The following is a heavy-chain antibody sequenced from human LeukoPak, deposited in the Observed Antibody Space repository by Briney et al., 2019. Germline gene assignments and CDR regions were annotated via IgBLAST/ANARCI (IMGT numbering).Heavy chain of an antibody. CDR2: IYYSGST. J-gene: IGHJ6*04. V-gene: IGHV4-31*03. CDR1: GGSISSGGYY. D-gene: IGHD2-21*01. Sequence: SETLSLTCTVSGGSISSGGYYWSCIRQHPGKGLEWIGYIYYSGSTYYNPSLKSRLTISVDTSKNRFSLKLSSVIAADTAVYYCARDRRGVDYYYGMDVWGKGTTVTVSS. CDR3: ARDRRGVDYYYGMDV.